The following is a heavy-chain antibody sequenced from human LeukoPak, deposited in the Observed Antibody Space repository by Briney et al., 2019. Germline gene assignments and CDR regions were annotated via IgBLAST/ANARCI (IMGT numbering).Heavy chain of an antibody. V-gene: IGHV3-21*01. CDR3: VRVGYSYGYGDWNHFDY. Sequence: GGSLRLSCAASGFTFSSYSMNWVRQAPGKGLEWVSSISSSSSYIYYADSVKGRFTISRDNAKNSLYLQMNSLRAEDTAVYFCVRVGYSYGYGDWNHFDYWGQGTLVTVSS. CDR2: ISSSSSYI. CDR1: GFTFSSYS. D-gene: IGHD5-18*01. J-gene: IGHJ4*02.